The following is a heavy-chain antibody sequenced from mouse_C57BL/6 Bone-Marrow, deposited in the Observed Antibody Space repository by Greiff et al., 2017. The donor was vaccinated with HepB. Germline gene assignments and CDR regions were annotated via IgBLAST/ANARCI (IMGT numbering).Heavy chain of an antibody. D-gene: IGHD1-1*01. V-gene: IGHV3-3*01. Sequence: EVQLQQSGPSLVRPSQTLSLTCTVTGFSINSDCYWIWIRQFPGNKLEYIGYTFYSGITYYNPSLESRTYITRDTSKNQFSLKLSSVTTEDTATYYCARGGSSYEAMDYWGQGTSVTVSS. CDR2: TFYSGIT. CDR1: GFSINSDCY. J-gene: IGHJ4*01. CDR3: ARGGSSYEAMDY.